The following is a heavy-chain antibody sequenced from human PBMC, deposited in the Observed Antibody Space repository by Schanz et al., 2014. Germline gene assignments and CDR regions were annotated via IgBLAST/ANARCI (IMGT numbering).Heavy chain of an antibody. CDR2: VFPNGIP. V-gene: IGHV4-61*02. CDR1: GGSIRSGTYY. CDR3: ARDTTWRLDL. D-gene: IGHD1-1*01. J-gene: IGHJ2*01. Sequence: QVQLQESGPGLVKPSQTLSLTCTVSGGSIRSGTYYWSWIRQPAGKALEWVARVFPNGIPNYNPSRKRRVPITLDTAKTQFSLTLTSLTAADTAVYYCARDTTWRLDLWGRGTLVTVSS.